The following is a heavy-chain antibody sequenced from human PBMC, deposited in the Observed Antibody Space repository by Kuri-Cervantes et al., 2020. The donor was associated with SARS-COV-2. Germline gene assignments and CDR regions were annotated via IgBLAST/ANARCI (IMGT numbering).Heavy chain of an antibody. D-gene: IGHD1-26*01. CDR2: ISSSSSYI. J-gene: IGHJ4*02. V-gene: IGHV3-21*01. Sequence: GESLKISCAASGFTFSSYSMNWVRQAPGKGLQWVSSISSSSSYIYYADSVKGRFTISRDNAKNSLYLQMNSLRAEDTAVYYCARDQSGSYYFGYFDYWGQGTLVTVSS. CDR3: ARDQSGSYYFGYFDY. CDR1: GFTFSSYS.